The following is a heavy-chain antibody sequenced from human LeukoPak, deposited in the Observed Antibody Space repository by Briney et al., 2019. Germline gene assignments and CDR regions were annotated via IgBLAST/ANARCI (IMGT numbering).Heavy chain of an antibody. D-gene: IGHD6-13*01. CDR3: AKDPYIAAAGYFDY. CDR1: GFTFSSYA. CDR2: ISGSGGSI. J-gene: IGHJ4*02. V-gene: IGHV3-23*01. Sequence: GGSLRLSCAASGFTFSSYAMSWVRQAPGEGLEWVSSISGSGGSIYYADSVKGRFTITRDNSKTTLYLQMTSLRAEDTAVYYCAKDPYIAAAGYFDYWGQGTLVTVSS.